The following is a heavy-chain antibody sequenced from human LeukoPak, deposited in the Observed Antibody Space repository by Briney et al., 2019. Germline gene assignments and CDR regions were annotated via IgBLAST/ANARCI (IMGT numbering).Heavy chain of an antibody. D-gene: IGHD6-19*01. CDR3: AKEVYSSGWSRAFDI. CDR2: IYHSGST. J-gene: IGHJ3*02. CDR1: GGSISSSNW. Sequence: SGTLSLTCAVSGGSISSSNWWSWVRQPPGKGLEWIGEIYHSGSTNYNPSLKGRVTISVDKSKNQFSLKLSSVTAADTAVYYCAKEVYSSGWSRAFDIWGQGTMVTVSS. V-gene: IGHV4-4*02.